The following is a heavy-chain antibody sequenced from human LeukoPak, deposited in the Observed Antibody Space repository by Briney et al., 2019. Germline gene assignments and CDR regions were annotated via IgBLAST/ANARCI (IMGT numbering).Heavy chain of an antibody. CDR3: ARRGCDSTSCYLDL. CDR2: ISAYNGNT. V-gene: IGHV1-18*01. CDR1: GFTFLNYG. Sequence: ASVKVSCKASGFTFLNYGINWVRQAPGQGLEWMEWISAYNGNTNFAQKFQGRVTMTTDTSASTAYMELRSLRSDDTAVYYCARRGCDSTSCYLDLWGQGTLVTVSP. J-gene: IGHJ4*02. D-gene: IGHD2-2*01.